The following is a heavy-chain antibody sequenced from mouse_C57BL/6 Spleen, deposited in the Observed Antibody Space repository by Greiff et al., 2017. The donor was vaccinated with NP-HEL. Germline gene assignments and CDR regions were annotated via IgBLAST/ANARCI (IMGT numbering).Heavy chain of an antibody. CDR1: GYAFSSSW. V-gene: IGHV1-82*01. CDR3: AGGDYGSSWFAY. D-gene: IGHD1-1*01. Sequence: VQLQQSGPELVKPGASVKISCKASGYAFSSSWMNWVKQRPGKGLEWIGRIYPGDGDTNYNGKFKGKATLTADKSSSTAYMQLSSLTSEDSAVYFCAGGDYGSSWFAYWGQRTLVTVSA. CDR2: IYPGDGDT. J-gene: IGHJ3*01.